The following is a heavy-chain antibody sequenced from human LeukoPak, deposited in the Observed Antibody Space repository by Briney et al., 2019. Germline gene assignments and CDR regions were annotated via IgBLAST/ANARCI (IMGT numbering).Heavy chain of an antibody. CDR3: ARAGVAGEDWFDP. CDR2: IYSGGST. Sequence: PGGSLRLSCAASGFTVSSNYMSWVRQAPGKGLEWVSVIYSGGSTYYADSVKGRFTISRDNSKNTLYLQMNSLRAEDTAVCYCARAGVAGEDWFDPWGQGTLVTVSS. CDR1: GFTVSSNY. V-gene: IGHV3-66*01. D-gene: IGHD6-19*01. J-gene: IGHJ5*02.